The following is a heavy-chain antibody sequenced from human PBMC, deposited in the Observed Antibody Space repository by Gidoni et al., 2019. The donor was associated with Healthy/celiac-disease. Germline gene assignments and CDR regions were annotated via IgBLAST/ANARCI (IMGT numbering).Heavy chain of an antibody. CDR1: GFTFSSYG. CDR2: IWYDGSNK. J-gene: IGHJ6*02. V-gene: IGHV3-33*01. CDR3: AREKYYYGMDV. Sequence: QVQLVESGGGVVQPGRSLRLSCAASGFTFSSYGMHWVRQAPGKGLEWVAVIWYDGSNKYYADSVKGRFTISRDNSKNTLYLQMNSLRAEDTAVYYCAREKYYYGMDVWGQGTTVTVSS.